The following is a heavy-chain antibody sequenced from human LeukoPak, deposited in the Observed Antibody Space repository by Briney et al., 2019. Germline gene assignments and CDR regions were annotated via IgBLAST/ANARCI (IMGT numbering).Heavy chain of an antibody. CDR3: ARRGYGAYMG. J-gene: IGHJ4*02. V-gene: IGHV3-48*04. D-gene: IGHD4-17*01. CDR2: ISGGSRGI. Sequence: GGSLRLSCSASGFTFSSYSMNWVRQAPGKGLEWVSFISGGSRGIHYADSVKGRFTISRDNAKNTLYLQMNTLRAEDTAVYYCARRGYGAYMGWGQGNLVTVSS. CDR1: GFTFSSYS.